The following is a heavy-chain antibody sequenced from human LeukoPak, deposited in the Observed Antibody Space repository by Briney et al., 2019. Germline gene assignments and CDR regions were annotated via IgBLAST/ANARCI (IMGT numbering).Heavy chain of an antibody. D-gene: IGHD3-22*01. CDR1: SGSFSGYY. CDR2: INHSGST. Sequence: SETLSLTCAVYSGSFSGYYWSWIRQPPGKGLEWIGEINHSGSTNYNPSLKSRVTISVDTSKNQFSLKLSSVTAADTAVYYCARGLLVVTSYYFDYWGQGTLVTVSS. V-gene: IGHV4-34*01. J-gene: IGHJ4*02. CDR3: ARGLLVVTSYYFDY.